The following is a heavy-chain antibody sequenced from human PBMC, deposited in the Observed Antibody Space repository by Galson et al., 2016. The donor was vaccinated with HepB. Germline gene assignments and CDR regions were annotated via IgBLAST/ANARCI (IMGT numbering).Heavy chain of an antibody. CDR2: VYHSGIN. J-gene: IGHJ5*02. CDR3: AREIIERATKSRNGFDP. V-gene: IGHV4-38-2*01. CDR1: GYSISNTSY. Sequence: SETLSLTCAVSGYSISNTSYWAWLRQPPGKGLEWIGDVYHSGINYYNPSLKSRVTISLDTFKNQFSLKLSSVTAADTAVYYCAREIIERATKSRNGFDPWGQGTLVTVSS. D-gene: IGHD5-24*01.